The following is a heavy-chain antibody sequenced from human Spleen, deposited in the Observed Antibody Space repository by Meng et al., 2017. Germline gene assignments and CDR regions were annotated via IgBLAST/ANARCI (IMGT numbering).Heavy chain of an antibody. CDR3: GKRISGWYYMDY. D-gene: IGHD6-19*01. J-gene: IGHJ4*02. Sequence: VQLVESGGGLVKPGGSLRLSCAASGFTFSDSYMNWIRQAPGKGLEWVSAISGSGGTTYYADSVKGRFTISRDNSKNTLYLQMNSLRAEDTAVYYCGKRISGWYYMDYWGRGTLVTVSS. CDR1: GFTFSDSY. V-gene: IGHV3-23*04. CDR2: ISGSGGTT.